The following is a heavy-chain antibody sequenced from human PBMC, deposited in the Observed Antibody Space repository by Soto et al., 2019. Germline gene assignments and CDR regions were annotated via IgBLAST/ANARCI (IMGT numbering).Heavy chain of an antibody. CDR1: GGSFGKSA. CDR3: ATGVIWIGYFTVDS. J-gene: IGHJ4*02. CDR2: LIPVYRTL. V-gene: IGHV1-69*13. Sequence: SVKVSCKASGGSFGKSAINWVRQTPGQGLEWLGGLIPVYRTLNYAQKFQGRVTITADESTGTAYMTLSSLASDDTAVYYCATGVIWIGYFTVDSWGQGTRVTVSS. D-gene: IGHD3-3*01.